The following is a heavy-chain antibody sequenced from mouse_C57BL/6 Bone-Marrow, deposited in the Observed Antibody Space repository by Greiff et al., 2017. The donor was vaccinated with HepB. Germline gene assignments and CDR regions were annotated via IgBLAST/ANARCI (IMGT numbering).Heavy chain of an antibody. CDR3: TVYYGSNPWYFDV. V-gene: IGHV14-1*01. CDR1: GFNIKDYY. D-gene: IGHD1-1*01. J-gene: IGHJ1*03. CDR2: IDPEDGAT. Sequence: VQLQQSGAELVRPGASVKLSCTASGFNIKDYYMHWVKQRPEQGLEWIGRIDPEDGATEYAPKFQGKATMTADTSSNTAYLQLSSLTSEDTAVYYCTVYYGSNPWYFDVWGTGTTVTVSS.